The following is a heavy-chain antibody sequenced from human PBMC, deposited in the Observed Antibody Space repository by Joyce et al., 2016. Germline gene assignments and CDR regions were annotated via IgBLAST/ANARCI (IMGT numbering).Heavy chain of an antibody. V-gene: IGHV5-51*01. Sequence: EVQLVQSGAEVKKPGESLKISCKGSGHSFSNYWIGWVRQMPGKGLEWMGLIYFGDSSTIYSPSFQGQVAISADTSSTTAYVQWSSLKASDTAIYYCAAAIHTTTWFDPWGQGTLVTVSS. J-gene: IGHJ5*02. CDR2: IYFGDSST. CDR1: GHSFSNYW. D-gene: IGHD1-1*01. CDR3: AAAIHTTTWFDP.